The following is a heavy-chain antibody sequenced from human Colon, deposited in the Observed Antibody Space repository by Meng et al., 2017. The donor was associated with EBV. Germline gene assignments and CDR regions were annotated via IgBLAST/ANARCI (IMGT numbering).Heavy chain of an antibody. CDR2: IYRGGGT. J-gene: IGHJ4*02. D-gene: IGHD2-2*01. CDR3: VRVRVIPAAVGFDY. Sequence: QVPPQEAGPGLVEPAGTLALTCAVPGGSISTSDWWSWVRQPPGKGLEWIGEIYRGGGTNYNPSFKSRVTISVDTSNNHFSLKLSYVTAADTAVYYCVRVRVIPAAVGFDYWGQGTLVTVSS. V-gene: IGHV4-4*02. CDR1: GGSISTSDW.